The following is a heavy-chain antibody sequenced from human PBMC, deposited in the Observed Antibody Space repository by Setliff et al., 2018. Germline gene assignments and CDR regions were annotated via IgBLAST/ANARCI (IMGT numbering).Heavy chain of an antibody. Sequence: ASVKVSCKASGYTFTGYYMHWVRQAPGQGLEWMGWINPNSGGTNYAQKFQGRVTMTTDRSTSTAYMELRSLKSDDTAVYYCARCLPFLSGYERGAFDYWGQGTLVTVSS. CDR3: ARCLPFLSGYERGAFDY. J-gene: IGHJ4*02. D-gene: IGHD5-12*01. CDR1: GYTFTGYY. V-gene: IGHV1-2*02. CDR2: INPNSGGT.